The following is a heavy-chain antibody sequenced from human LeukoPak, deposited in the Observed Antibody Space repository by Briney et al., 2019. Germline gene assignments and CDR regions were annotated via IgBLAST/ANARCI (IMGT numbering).Heavy chain of an antibody. V-gene: IGHV4-34*01. CDR2: INHSGST. CDR3: AALIYSSGCQYCFDS. CDR1: GGSFSGYY. D-gene: IGHD6-19*01. Sequence: SETLSLTCAVYGGSFSGYYWSWIRQPPGKGLEWIGEINHSGSTNYNPSLKSRVTISVDTSKNQFSLKLTSVTAADTAVYYCAALIYSSGCQYCFDSWGQGTLVTVSS. J-gene: IGHJ4*02.